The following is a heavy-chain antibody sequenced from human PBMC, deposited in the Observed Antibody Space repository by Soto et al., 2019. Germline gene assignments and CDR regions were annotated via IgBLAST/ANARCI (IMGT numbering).Heavy chain of an antibody. CDR1: GGSVSSSNYY. CDR3: ARERTVDPTFFDY. CDR2: IYYSGSA. V-gene: IGHV4-61*01. Sequence: SATLSLTCTVSGGSVSSSNYYWSWIRQPPGKGLEWLGYIYYSGSASYNPSLKSRITVSVDTSKNQFSLKLSSVTAADTAVYYCARERTVDPTFFDYWGQGTLVTVSS. J-gene: IGHJ4*02. D-gene: IGHD2-15*01.